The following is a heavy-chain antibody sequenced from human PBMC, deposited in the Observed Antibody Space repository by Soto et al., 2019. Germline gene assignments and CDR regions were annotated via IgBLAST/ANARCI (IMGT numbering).Heavy chain of an antibody. D-gene: IGHD2-15*01. CDR2: IYWDDVQ. V-gene: IGHV2-5*02. J-gene: IGHJ4*02. CDR1: GFSLSTSGVG. Sequence: QITLKESGPTLVKPTQTLTLTCTFSGFSLSTSGVGVGWIRQPPGKALEWLALIYWDDVQRYSPSLKTRLTITKDTSRNQVVLTMTHMDPVDTATYYCAHSPCSGGTCYLFDYWGQGTLVTVSS. CDR3: AHSPCSGGTCYLFDY.